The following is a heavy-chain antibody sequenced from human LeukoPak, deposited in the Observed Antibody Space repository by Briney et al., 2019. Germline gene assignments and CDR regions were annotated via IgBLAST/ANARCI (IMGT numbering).Heavy chain of an antibody. CDR1: GFTFSSYA. CDR3: ARLSVAVVDADY. D-gene: IGHD6-19*01. CDR2: IRINGGST. J-gene: IGHJ4*02. V-gene: IGHV3-64*01. Sequence: GGSLRLSCAASGFTFSSYAMHWVRQAPGKGLEYVSAIRINGGSTYYANSVKGRFTIPRDNSKNTLYLQMGSLRAEDMAVYYCARLSVAVVDADYWGQGTLVTVSS.